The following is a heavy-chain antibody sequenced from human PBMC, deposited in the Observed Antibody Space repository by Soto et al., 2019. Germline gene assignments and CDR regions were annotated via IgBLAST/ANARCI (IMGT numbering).Heavy chain of an antibody. CDR2: IYYSGST. Sequence: QLQLQESGPGLVQPSETLSLTCTFSGGSIRTSSYYWGWIRQPPGKRLEWLGRIYYSGSTYYYPSLDSGVTLSVDTSKNQCALKLSSVTAADTAVYYCARHGRRGAGSSRYFDYWGQGTLVTVSS. CDR3: ARHGRRGAGSSRYFDY. CDR1: GGSIRTSSYY. V-gene: IGHV4-39*01. D-gene: IGHD1-26*01. J-gene: IGHJ4*02.